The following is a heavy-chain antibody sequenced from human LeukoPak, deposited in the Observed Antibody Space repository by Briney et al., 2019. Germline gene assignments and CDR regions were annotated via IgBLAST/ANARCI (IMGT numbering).Heavy chain of an antibody. J-gene: IGHJ5*02. CDR3: ARAPPPYGHSRYNWFDP. D-gene: IGHD4-17*01. Sequence: ASVTVSCKASGYTFTSNGIGWVRQAPGQGLEWMGWISAYNGNTNYAQKLQGRVTMTTDTSTSTAYMELRSLRSDDTAVYYCARAPPPYGHSRYNWFDPWGQGTPVTVSS. CDR2: ISAYNGNT. V-gene: IGHV1-18*01. CDR1: GYTFTSNG.